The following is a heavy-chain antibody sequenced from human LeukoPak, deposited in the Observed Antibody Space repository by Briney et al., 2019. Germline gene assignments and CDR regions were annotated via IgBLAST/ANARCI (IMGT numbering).Heavy chain of an antibody. J-gene: IGHJ4*02. CDR1: GYTFTSYD. V-gene: IGHV1-8*01. CDR3: ARMSSSWYSTPYDY. D-gene: IGHD6-13*01. CDR2: MNPNSGNT. Sequence: ASVKVSCKASGYTFTSYDINWVRQATGQGLEWMGWMNPNSGNTGYAQKFQGRVTMTRNTSISTAYMELSSLRSEDTAVYYCARMSSSWYSTPYDYWGQGTLVTVSS.